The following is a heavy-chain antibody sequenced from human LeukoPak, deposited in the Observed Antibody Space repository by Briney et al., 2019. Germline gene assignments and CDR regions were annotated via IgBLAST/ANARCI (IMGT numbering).Heavy chain of an antibody. CDR3: ARRDIVKGGFDY. J-gene: IGHJ4*02. Sequence: PSETLSLTCPASGDTVNTRRYYWGWIRQPPGKGLEWIGSIYHSGSTYYEPSLRSRVTISIDTSRNQFSLNLTSVTTADTALYFCARRDIVKGGFDYWGQGTLVTVSS. V-gene: IGHV4-39*01. CDR2: IYHSGST. CDR1: GDTVNTRRYY. D-gene: IGHD3-16*02.